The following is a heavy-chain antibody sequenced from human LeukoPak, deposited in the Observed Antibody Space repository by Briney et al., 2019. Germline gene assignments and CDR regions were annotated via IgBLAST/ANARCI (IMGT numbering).Heavy chain of an antibody. Sequence: GGSLRLSCAASGFTFSSYEMNWVRQAPGKGLEWVSYISSSGSTIYYADSVKGRFTISRDNSKNTLYLQMNSLRAEDTAVYYCARGPGRLLVDWGQGTLVTVSS. D-gene: IGHD5-18*01. CDR3: ARGPGRLLVD. CDR1: GFTFSSYE. J-gene: IGHJ4*02. V-gene: IGHV3-48*03. CDR2: ISSSGSTI.